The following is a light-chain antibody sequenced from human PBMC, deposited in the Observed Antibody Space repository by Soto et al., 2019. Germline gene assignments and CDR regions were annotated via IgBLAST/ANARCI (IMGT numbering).Light chain of an antibody. J-gene: IGKJ2*01. CDR3: QQYNTWDYT. CDR1: QRVSGN. V-gene: IGKV3-15*01. Sequence: IVMTQSPATLSVSLGERATLSCRASQRVSGNVAWYQQKPGQTPRLLIYRATTRATGIPARFSGSGSGTEFTLTIASLKSEDFAVYYCQQYNTWDYTFGQGTKLEIK. CDR2: RAT.